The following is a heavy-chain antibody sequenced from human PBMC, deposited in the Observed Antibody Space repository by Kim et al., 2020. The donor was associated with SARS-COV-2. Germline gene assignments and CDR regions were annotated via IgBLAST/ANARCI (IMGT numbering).Heavy chain of an antibody. V-gene: IGHV3-30*18. CDR1: GFTFSSFG. Sequence: GGSLRLSCAASGFTFSSFGMHWVRQPPGKGLEWVAVLSYDGSDEYYADSVKGRFTISRDNSKNTLYLQMNSLRAEDTAVYYCAKDTGPRGFDAFDIWGQGTMVTVSS. CDR2: LSYDGSDE. J-gene: IGHJ3*02. CDR3: AKDTGPRGFDAFDI. D-gene: IGHD3-16*01.